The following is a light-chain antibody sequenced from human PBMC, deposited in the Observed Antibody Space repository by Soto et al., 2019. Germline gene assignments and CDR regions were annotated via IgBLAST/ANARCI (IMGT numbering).Light chain of an antibody. CDR2: EVS. CDR3: SSYTSSRV. Sequence: QSALTPPASVSGSPGQSITVSCTGTSSDVGGYNYVSWYQQHPGKAPKLMIYEVSNRPSGVSNRFSGSKSGNTASLTISGLQAEDEADYYCSSYTSSRVFGGGTKRTVL. V-gene: IGLV2-14*01. J-gene: IGLJ2*01. CDR1: SSDVGGYNY.